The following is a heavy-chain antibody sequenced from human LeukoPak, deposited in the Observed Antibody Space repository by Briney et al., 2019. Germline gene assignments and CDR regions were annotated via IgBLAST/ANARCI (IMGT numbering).Heavy chain of an antibody. Sequence: GGSLRLSCAASGFTFSSYGMPWVRQAPGKGLEWVAVISYDGSNKYYADSVKGRFTISRDNSKNTLYLQMNSLRAEDTAVYYCAKESDAFDIWGQGTMVTVSS. CDR3: AKESDAFDI. V-gene: IGHV3-30*18. CDR1: GFTFSSYG. CDR2: ISYDGSNK. J-gene: IGHJ3*02.